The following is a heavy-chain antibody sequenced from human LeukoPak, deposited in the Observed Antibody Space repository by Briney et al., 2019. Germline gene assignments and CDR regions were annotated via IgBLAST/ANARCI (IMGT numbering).Heavy chain of an antibody. D-gene: IGHD3-10*01. CDR1: GGSISSYY. CDR3: ARGFTMGRGVIFWFDP. V-gene: IGHV4-59*01. J-gene: IGHJ5*02. Sequence: KPSETLSLTCSVSGGSISSYYWSWIRQPPGKGLEWIGYIYSTGSTNYNPSLKSRVTISVDTSKNQFSLKLTSVTAADTAVYYCARGFTMGRGVIFWFDPWGQGTLVTVSS. CDR2: IYSTGST.